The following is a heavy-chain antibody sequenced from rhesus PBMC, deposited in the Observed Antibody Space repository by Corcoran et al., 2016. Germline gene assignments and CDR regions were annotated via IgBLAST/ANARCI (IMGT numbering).Heavy chain of an antibody. D-gene: IGHD6S26*01. V-gene: IGHV3-178*01. CDR3: ARDLPYSSGWSRFDY. CDR1: GFTFSDYY. J-gene: IGHJ4*01. Sequence: EVQLVESGGGLEKPGGSLRLSCAASGFTFSDYYMDWARQAPGQGLEWVSRISDAGVSTWYADYVKGRLHISRENDKNTLYLQMHSVRAEDTAVYYCARDLPYSSGWSRFDYWGQGVLVTVSS. CDR2: ISDAGVST.